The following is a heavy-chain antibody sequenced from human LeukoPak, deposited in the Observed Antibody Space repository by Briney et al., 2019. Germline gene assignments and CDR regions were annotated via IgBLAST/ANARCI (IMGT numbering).Heavy chain of an antibody. J-gene: IGHJ5*02. D-gene: IGHD6-13*01. CDR3: ARDKSGAAGTGWFDP. CDR1: GYTFTGYY. Sequence: ASVKVSCKASGYTFTGYYMHWVRQAPGQGLEWMGRINPNSGGTNYAQKFQGRVTMTRDTSISTAYMELCRLRSDDTAVYYCARDKSGAAGTGWFDPWGQGTLVTVSS. CDR2: INPNSGGT. V-gene: IGHV1-2*06.